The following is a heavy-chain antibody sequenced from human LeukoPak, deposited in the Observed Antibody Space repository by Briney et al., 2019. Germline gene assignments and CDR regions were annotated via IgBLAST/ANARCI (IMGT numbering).Heavy chain of an antibody. V-gene: IGHV3-23*01. CDR2: ITATSSST. Sequence: GGSLRLSCAASEFTFSTYWMTWVRQAPGKGLEWVSAITATSSSTHDADSVQGRFTISRDNSKNTLYLQMNSLRPEDTAIYYCAKLFESGTYNNFFHYWGQGTLVTVSS. D-gene: IGHD3-10*01. J-gene: IGHJ4*02. CDR1: EFTFSTYW. CDR3: AKLFESGTYNNFFHY.